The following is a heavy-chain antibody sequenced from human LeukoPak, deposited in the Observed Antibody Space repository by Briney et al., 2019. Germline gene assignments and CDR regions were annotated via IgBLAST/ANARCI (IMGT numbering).Heavy chain of an antibody. D-gene: IGHD5-18*01. J-gene: IGHJ4*02. Sequence: GSLRLSCAASGFTFSDYMDWVRQAPGKGLEWVGRTHYTTEYAASVKGRFTISRDDSKNSLYLQMNSLRAEDTALYYCAKGNRGYSYGYYFDYWGQGTLVTVSS. CDR2: THYTT. CDR3: AKGNRGYSYGYYFDY. CDR1: GFTFSDY. V-gene: IGHV3-69-1*01.